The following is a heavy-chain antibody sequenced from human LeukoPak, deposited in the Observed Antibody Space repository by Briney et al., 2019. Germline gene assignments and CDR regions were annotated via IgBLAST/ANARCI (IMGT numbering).Heavy chain of an antibody. CDR2: ISGSGSGT. Sequence: GGSLRLSCTASGFTFSSSAITRVHQAPGKGLEWVSGISGSGSGTYYADFVKGRFTISRDNSKNTMYLEMNSLRAEDTAVYYCAKMNGYMDVWGKGTTVTVSS. CDR1: GFTFSSSA. J-gene: IGHJ6*03. V-gene: IGHV3-23*01. CDR3: AKMNGYMDV. D-gene: IGHD1-1*01.